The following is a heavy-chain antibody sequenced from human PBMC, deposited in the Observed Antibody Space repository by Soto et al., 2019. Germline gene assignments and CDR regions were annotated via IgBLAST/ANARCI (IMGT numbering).Heavy chain of an antibody. Sequence: SETLSLTCTVSGGSSGGSSDYWGWIRQPPGKGLEWIGSIYYSGSTYYNPSLKSRVTISVDTSKNQFSLKLSSVTAADTAVYYCARLTATVSTYYFDYWGQGTLVTVSS. CDR1: GGSSGGSSDY. D-gene: IGHD4-17*01. J-gene: IGHJ4*02. CDR2: IYYSGST. V-gene: IGHV4-39*01. CDR3: ARLTATVSTYYFDY.